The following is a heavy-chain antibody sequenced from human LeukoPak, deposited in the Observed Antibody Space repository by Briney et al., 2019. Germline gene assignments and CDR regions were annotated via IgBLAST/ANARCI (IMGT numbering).Heavy chain of an antibody. CDR2: IKPDGSKK. J-gene: IGHJ4*02. D-gene: IGHD4-17*01. CDR1: GFTFSNFW. Sequence: GGSLRLSCEASGFTFSNFWMSWVRQAPGKGLEWVASIKPDGSKKNSVDSVKGRFTISRDNAKTSLYLQMNSLRAEDTAVYYCARVKKTHTGFDYWGQGTLVTVSS. V-gene: IGHV3-7*01. CDR3: ARVKKTHTGFDY.